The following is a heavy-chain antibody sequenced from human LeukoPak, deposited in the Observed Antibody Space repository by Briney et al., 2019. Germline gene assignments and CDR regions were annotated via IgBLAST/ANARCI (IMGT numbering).Heavy chain of an antibody. Sequence: GGSLRLSCAASGFTFSNYWMNWVCQAPGKGLEWVANIKQDGSETYYVDSVTGRFTISRDNTKNSLSLQMNSLRAEDTGVYYCASFIGDYWGQGILVTVSS. CDR2: IKQDGSET. V-gene: IGHV3-7*01. CDR1: GFTFSNYW. J-gene: IGHJ4*02. CDR3: ASFIGDY.